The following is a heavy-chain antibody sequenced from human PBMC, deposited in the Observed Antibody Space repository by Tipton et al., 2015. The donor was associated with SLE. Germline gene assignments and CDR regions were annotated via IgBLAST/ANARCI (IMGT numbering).Heavy chain of an antibody. Sequence: LRLSCTVSGGSIISSHYYWGWIRQPPGKGLEWIGSVYYSGSTYYNPSLKSRITISVDTSKDQFSLKLSSVTAADTAVYYCARHSAMTTGYFQLWGQGTPVTVSS. CDR3: ARHSAMTTGYFQL. CDR1: GGSIISSHYY. J-gene: IGHJ1*01. CDR2: VYYSGST. V-gene: IGHV4-39*07. D-gene: IGHD1-1*01.